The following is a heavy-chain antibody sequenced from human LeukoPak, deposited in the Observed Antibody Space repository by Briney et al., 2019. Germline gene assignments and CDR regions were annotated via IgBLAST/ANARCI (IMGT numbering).Heavy chain of an antibody. V-gene: IGHV4-4*02. J-gene: IGHJ4*02. CDR3: SRENGASSPFGY. D-gene: IGHD2-8*01. CDR1: GGSITRTNW. Sequence: SETLSHTCGVSGGSITRTNWWSWVRQPPGQGLEWIGEVSLSGLTNYNPSLSSRVIMALDTSKNHLSLHLTSVTAADTAVYYCSRENGASSPFGYWGQGYLVTVLS. CDR2: VSLSGLT.